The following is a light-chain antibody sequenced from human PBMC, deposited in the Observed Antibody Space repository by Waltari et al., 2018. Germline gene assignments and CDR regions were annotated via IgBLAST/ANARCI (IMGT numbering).Light chain of an antibody. CDR1: SSDVGGYDY. CDR2: DVT. V-gene: IGLV2-14*03. Sequence: QSALTQPASVSGSPGQSITISCTGTSSDVGGYDYVSWYQQHPGKAPKLLIYDVTKRPSGVSNRFSGSKSANTASLTISVLQAEDEADYYCFSYRRSSTWVFGEGTKLTVL. CDR3: FSYRRSSTWV. J-gene: IGLJ3*02.